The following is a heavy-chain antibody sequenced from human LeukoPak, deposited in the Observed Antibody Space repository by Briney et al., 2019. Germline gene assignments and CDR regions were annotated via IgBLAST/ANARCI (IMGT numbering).Heavy chain of an antibody. CDR1: GGSFSSYV. CDR3: AGHPDYGDYDLTRPYDY. Sequence: ASVRVSCKSSGGSFSSYVSNWVRQAHGQGREWMGRIIPTLAIANYAQKFQGRVTITADKSTSTAYMELSSLRSEDTAVYYCAGHPDYGDYDLTRPYDYWGQGTLVTVSS. V-gene: IGHV1-69*04. CDR2: IIPTLAIA. D-gene: IGHD4-17*01. J-gene: IGHJ4*02.